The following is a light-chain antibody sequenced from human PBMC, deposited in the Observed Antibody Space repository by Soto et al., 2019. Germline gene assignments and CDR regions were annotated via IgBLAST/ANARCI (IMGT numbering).Light chain of an antibody. CDR1: QSVADN. J-gene: IGKJ1*01. CDR2: GAS. CDR3: QGYNNWPIT. Sequence: VVKQTLATLSVSPGERVTLSCRSSQSVADNLAWFQQKPGQGPRLLIYGASTRATGIPARFSGSGSETDFTLTISSLRSEDSAVSHCQGYNNWPITFAQGTKVDIK. V-gene: IGKV3-15*01.